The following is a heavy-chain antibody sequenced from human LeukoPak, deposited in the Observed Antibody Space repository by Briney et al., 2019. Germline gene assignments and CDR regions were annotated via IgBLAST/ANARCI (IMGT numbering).Heavy chain of an antibody. CDR3: ARSPSGYRFDS. V-gene: IGHV4-39*01. D-gene: IGHD3-22*01. CDR1: GGSIRSSYYY. J-gene: IGHJ4*02. Sequence: PSETLSLTCTVSGGSIRSSYYYWGWIRQPPGKGLEWIGSIYYSGSTYYNPSLKSRVTISVDTSKNQFSLKLSSVTAADTAVYYCARSPSGYRFDSWGQGTLVTVSS. CDR2: IYYSGST.